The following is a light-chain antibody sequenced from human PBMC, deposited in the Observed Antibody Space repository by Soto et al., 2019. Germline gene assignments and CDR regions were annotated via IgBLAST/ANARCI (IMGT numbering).Light chain of an antibody. CDR1: ETVSDSQ. V-gene: IGKV3-20*01. J-gene: IGKJ1*01. CDR2: SVS. Sequence: EIVLTQSPDTLSLSPGERATLSCRTSETVSDSQLAWYQQKPGQAPRLLIYSVSTRATGIADRVSGSGSGTDFTLTISRLEPADFALYYCQQYGSSRWTFGQGTKVDIK. CDR3: QQYGSSRWT.